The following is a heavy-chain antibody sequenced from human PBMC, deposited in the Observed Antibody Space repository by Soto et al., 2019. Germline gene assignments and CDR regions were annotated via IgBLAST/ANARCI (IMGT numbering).Heavy chain of an antibody. CDR3: TLSSLVVPTTRNAFDL. Sequence: QITLKESGPTLVKPTQTLTLTCTFSGVSLSTNGVSVGWIRQPPGKALEWLALIYWDDDKRYSPSLKSRLIITKDTSKNQVVLVMTNMDPLDTATYYCTLSSLVVPTTRNAFDLWGQGTMVTVSS. V-gene: IGHV2-5*02. CDR2: IYWDDDK. CDR1: GVSLSTNGVS. J-gene: IGHJ3*01. D-gene: IGHD2-2*01.